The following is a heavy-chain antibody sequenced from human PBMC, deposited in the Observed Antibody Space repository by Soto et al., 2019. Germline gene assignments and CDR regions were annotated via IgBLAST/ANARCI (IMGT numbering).Heavy chain of an antibody. D-gene: IGHD3-22*01. Sequence: ASVKVSCKASGGTFSSYAISWVRQAPGQGLEWMGGIIPIFGTANYAQKFQGRVTITADESTSTAYMELSSLRSEDTAVYYCLPHYYDSSGTGAFDIWGQGTMVTVS. J-gene: IGHJ3*02. CDR2: IIPIFGTA. CDR1: GGTFSSYA. CDR3: LPHYYDSSGTGAFDI. V-gene: IGHV1-69*13.